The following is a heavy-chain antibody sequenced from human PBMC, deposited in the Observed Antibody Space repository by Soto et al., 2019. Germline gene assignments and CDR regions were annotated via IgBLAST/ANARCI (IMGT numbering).Heavy chain of an antibody. CDR1: GFTFSSYA. V-gene: IGHV3-23*01. D-gene: IGHD3-22*01. CDR3: ANFEGGSTSYYYDSSGYYYAY. J-gene: IGHJ4*02. Sequence: GGSLRLSCAASGFTFSSYAMSWVRQAPGKGLEWVSAISGSGGSTYYADSVKGRFTISRDNSKNTLYLQMNSLRAEDTAVYYCANFEGGSTSYYYDSSGYYYAYWGQGTLVTVSS. CDR2: ISGSGGST.